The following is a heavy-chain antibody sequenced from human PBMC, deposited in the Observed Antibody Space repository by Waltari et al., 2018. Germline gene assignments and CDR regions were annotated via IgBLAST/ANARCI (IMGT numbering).Heavy chain of an antibody. D-gene: IGHD3-16*02. CDR3: ARDLGELSLGAFDI. Sequence: QVQLVQSGAEVKKPGASVKVSCKASGYTFTGYYMHWVRRAPGQGLEWMGRINPNSGGTNYAQKFQGRVTMTRDTSISTAYMELSRLRSDDTAVYYCARDLGELSLGAFDIWGQGTMVTVSS. J-gene: IGHJ3*02. CDR2: INPNSGGT. CDR1: GYTFTGYY. V-gene: IGHV1-2*06.